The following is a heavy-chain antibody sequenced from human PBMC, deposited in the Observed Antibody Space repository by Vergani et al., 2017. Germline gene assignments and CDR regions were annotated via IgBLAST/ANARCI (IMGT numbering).Heavy chain of an antibody. CDR3: AREPGESSSLYYYYYYMDV. Sequence: QVQLQESGPGLVKPSQTLSLTCTVSGGSISSGSYYWSWIRQPAGKGLEWIGRIYTSGSTNYNPSLKSRVTISVDTSKNQFSLKLSSVTAADTAVYYCAREPGESSSLYYYYYYMDVWGKGTTVTVSS. J-gene: IGHJ6*03. V-gene: IGHV4-61*02. CDR1: GGSISSGSYY. D-gene: IGHD6-6*01. CDR2: IYTSGST.